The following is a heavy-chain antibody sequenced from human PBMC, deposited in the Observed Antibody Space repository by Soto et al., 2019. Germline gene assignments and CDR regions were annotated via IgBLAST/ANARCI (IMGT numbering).Heavy chain of an antibody. Sequence: GGSLRLSCAASGFTFSSNAMNWVRQAPGKGLGWVSVITDTGGDSLYADSVKGRFTISRDNSKNTLYLQMTSLRAEDTAIYYCARASGESYPGSRVFDSWGQGTRVTVSS. CDR1: GFTFSSNA. V-gene: IGHV3-23*01. D-gene: IGHD3-10*01. J-gene: IGHJ4*02. CDR2: ITDTGGDS. CDR3: ARASGESYPGSRVFDS.